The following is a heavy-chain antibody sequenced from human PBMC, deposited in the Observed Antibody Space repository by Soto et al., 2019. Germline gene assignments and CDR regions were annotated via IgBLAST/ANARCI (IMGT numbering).Heavy chain of an antibody. J-gene: IGHJ4*02. CDR1: GVTFSTSA. V-gene: IGHV1-69*14. CDR3: ARADSSGWFYFDY. D-gene: IGHD6-19*01. CDR2: IIPIFGTA. Sequence: QVQLVQSGAEVKKHGSSVKVSCKACGVTFSTSAINWVRQAPGQGLEWMGGIIPIFGTASYTQKFQGRVTITADKSTSTAYMELSSLRSEYTAVYYCARADSSGWFYFDYWGQGTLVIVSS.